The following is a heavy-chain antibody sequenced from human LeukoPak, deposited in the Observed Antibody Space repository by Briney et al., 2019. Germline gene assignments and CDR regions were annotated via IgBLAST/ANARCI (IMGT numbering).Heavy chain of an antibody. Sequence: PGRSLRLSCAESGFTFSSYGMHWVRQAPGKGLEWVAFIWYDGINKYHADSVKGRFTISRDNSKNTLYLQMNSLRAEDTAVYYCTRTYNIRYFDTWGQGTLVTVSS. V-gene: IGHV3-33*01. CDR1: GFTFSSYG. J-gene: IGHJ4*02. D-gene: IGHD3-9*01. CDR3: TRTYNIRYFDT. CDR2: IWYDGINK.